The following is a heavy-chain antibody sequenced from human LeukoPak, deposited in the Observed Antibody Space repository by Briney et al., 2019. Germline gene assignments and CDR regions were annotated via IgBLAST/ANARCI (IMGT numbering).Heavy chain of an antibody. Sequence: SQTLSLTCTVSGGSISSGDYCWSWIRQPPGKGLEWIGYMYYSGSTYYNPSLKSRATISVDTSKNQFSLKLSSVTAADTAVYYCARPYYYDSRTDPWGQGTLVTVSS. CDR3: ARPYYYDSRTDP. D-gene: IGHD3-22*01. V-gene: IGHV4-30-4*01. J-gene: IGHJ5*02. CDR1: GGSISSGDYC. CDR2: MYYSGST.